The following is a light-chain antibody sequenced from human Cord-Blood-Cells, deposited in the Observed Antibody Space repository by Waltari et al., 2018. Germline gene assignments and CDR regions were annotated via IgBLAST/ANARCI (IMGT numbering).Light chain of an antibody. CDR3: NSRDSSGNHLVV. CDR2: GKN. Sequence: SSELTQDPAVSVALGPTVRINCKGASPESYYASWYQQKPGQAPVLVIYGKNNRPSGIPDRFSGSSSGNTASLTITGAQAEDEADYYCNSRDSSGNHLVVFGGGTKLTVL. J-gene: IGLJ2*01. CDR1: SPESYY. V-gene: IGLV3-19*01.